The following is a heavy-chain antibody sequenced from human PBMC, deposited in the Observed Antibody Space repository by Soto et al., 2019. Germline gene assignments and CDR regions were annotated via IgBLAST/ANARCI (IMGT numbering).Heavy chain of an antibody. CDR1: GGSISSYY. D-gene: IGHD3-10*01. J-gene: IGHJ4*02. Sequence: SETLSLTCTVSGGSISSYYWSWIRQPPGQGLEWIGYIYHSGSTYYNPSLKSRVTISVDRSKNQFSLKLSSVTAADTAVYYCARGPPFGYWGQGTLVTVSS. V-gene: IGHV4-59*12. CDR3: ARGPPFGY. CDR2: IYHSGST.